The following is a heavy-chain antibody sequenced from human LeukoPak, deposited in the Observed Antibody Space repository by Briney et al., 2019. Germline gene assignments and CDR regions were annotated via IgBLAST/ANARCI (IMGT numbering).Heavy chain of an antibody. Sequence: GGSLRLSCAASGFTFSSYGMPWVRQAPGKGLEWVAVIWYDGSNKYYADSVKGRFTISRDNSKNTLYLQMNSLRAEDTAVYYCARVGLPYYYYGMDVWGQGTTVTVSS. CDR3: ARVGLPYYYYGMDV. CDR1: GFTFSSYG. CDR2: IWYDGSNK. V-gene: IGHV3-33*01. D-gene: IGHD5-12*01. J-gene: IGHJ6*02.